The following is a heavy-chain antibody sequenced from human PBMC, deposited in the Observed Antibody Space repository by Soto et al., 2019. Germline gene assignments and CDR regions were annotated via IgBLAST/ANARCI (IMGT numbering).Heavy chain of an antibody. J-gene: IGHJ5*02. CDR1: GDSIDNYY. CDR2: IYHSGST. D-gene: IGHD4-4*01. V-gene: IGHV4-59*01. Sequence: WETLSLTCTVSGDSIDNYYWNWIRRPPGGGLEWIGNIYHSGSTNYNPSLKSRVTISIDMPKNQFSLKMTSVTAADAAVYYCARGPYYCCTTVCQYNSFGPWSQGTLVTGSS. CDR3: ARGPYYCCTTVCQYNSFGP.